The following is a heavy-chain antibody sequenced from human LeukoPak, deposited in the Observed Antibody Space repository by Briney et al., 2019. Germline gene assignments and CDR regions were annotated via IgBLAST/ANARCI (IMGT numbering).Heavy chain of an antibody. CDR1: EFTFSSYA. J-gene: IGHJ6*02. V-gene: IGHV3-23*01. CDR3: ARHMGAIYYYGMDV. CDR2: VTGNGGST. D-gene: IGHD3-16*01. Sequence: PGGSLRLSCAASEFTFSSYAMTWVRQAPGKGLEWVSTVTGNGGSTYYADSVKGRFTIPRDNSKNTLYLQMNSLRAEDTAVYYCARHMGAIYYYGMDVWGQGTTVTVSS.